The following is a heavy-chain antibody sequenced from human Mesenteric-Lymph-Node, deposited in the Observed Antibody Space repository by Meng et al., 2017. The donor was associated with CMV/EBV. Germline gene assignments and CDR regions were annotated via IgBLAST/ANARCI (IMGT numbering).Heavy chain of an antibody. CDR1: GFTFSSYS. CDR3: ARRSALDY. CDR2: ISGSNSAI. Sequence: GGSLRLSCAGSGFTFSSYSMNWVRQSPGKGLEWVSYISGSNSAIYYAHSVKGRFTISRDNAKNSLYLQMNSLRTEDTAVYYCARRSALDYWGQGTLVTVSS. V-gene: IGHV3-48*04. D-gene: IGHD2-15*01. J-gene: IGHJ4*02.